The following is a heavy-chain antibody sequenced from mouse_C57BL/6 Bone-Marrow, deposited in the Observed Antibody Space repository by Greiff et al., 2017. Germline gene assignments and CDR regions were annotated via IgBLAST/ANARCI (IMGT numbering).Heavy chain of an antibody. CDR2: IDPSDSYT. J-gene: IGHJ4*01. D-gene: IGHD1-1*01. CDR1: GYTFTSYW. Sequence: QVQLQQPGAELVKPGASVKLSCKASGYTFTSYWMQWVKQRPGQGLEWIGEIDPSDSYTNYNHKFKGKATLTVDTSSSTAYMQLSSLTSEDSAVYYCASSSLYYYAMDYWGQGTSVTVSS. V-gene: IGHV1-50*01. CDR3: ASSSLYYYAMDY.